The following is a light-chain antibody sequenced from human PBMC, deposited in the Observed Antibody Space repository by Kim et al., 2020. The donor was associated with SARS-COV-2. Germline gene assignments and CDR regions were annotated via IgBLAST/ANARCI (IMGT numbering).Light chain of an antibody. CDR2: SND. J-gene: IGLJ3*02. V-gene: IGLV1-44*01. CDR3: AAWDDSLNGWV. Sequence: SVLTQPPSSSGTPGQRVTISCSGSTSNIGSNPVSWYQQLPGTAPQLLIYSNDRRPAGVPDRFSGSESGTSASLAISGLQSEDEADYYCAAWDDSLNGWVFGGGTQLTVL. CDR1: TSNIGSNP.